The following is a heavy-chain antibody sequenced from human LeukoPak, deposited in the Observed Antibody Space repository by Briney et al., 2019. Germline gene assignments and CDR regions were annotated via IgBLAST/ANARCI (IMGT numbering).Heavy chain of an antibody. D-gene: IGHD3-10*01. CDR1: GYTFTGYY. CDR2: INPNSGGT. CDR3: AREFADGRGFDY. J-gene: IGHJ4*02. V-gene: IGHV1-2*02. Sequence: ASVTVSCKASGYTFTGYYMHWVRQAPGQGLGWMGWINPNSGGTNYAQKFQGRVTMTRDTSISTAYMELSRLRSDDTAVYYCAREFADGRGFDYWGQGTLVTVSS.